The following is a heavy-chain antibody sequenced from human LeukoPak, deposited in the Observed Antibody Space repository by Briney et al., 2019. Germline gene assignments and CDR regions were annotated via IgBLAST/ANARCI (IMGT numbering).Heavy chain of an antibody. CDR3: VVGVRGSCVLSH. D-gene: IGHD2-15*01. CDR1: GFSRSTRGMC. V-gene: IGHV2-70*11. J-gene: IGHJ4*02. Sequence: SGPTLVNPPQTLTLTCTFSGFSRSTRGMCVSWIRQPPGKALEWLSRIDWDDDKYYSTSLKTRLTISKDISKHQVVLTMTNMDPVDTATYYCVVGVRGSCVLSHWGQGTLVTVSS. CDR2: IDWDDDK.